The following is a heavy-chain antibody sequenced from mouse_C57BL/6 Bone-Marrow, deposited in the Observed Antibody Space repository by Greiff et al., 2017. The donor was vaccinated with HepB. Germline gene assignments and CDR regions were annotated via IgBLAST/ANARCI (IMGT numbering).Heavy chain of an antibody. CDR1: GYTFTDYY. CDR3: ARSLIITTVVANFDY. D-gene: IGHD1-1*01. V-gene: IGHV1-26*01. Sequence: VQLKQSGPELVKPGASVKISCKASGYTFTDYYMNWVKQSHGKSLEWIGDINPNNGGTSYNQKFKGKATLTVDKSSSTAYMELRSLTSEDSAVYYCARSLIITTVVANFDYWGQGTTLTVSS. J-gene: IGHJ2*01. CDR2: INPNNGGT.